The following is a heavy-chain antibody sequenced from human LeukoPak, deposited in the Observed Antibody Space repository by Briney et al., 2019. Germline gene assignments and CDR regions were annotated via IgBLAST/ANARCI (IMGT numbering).Heavy chain of an antibody. Sequence: GGSLRLSCAASGFTFSSYAMHWVRQAPGKGLEWVAVISYDGSNKYYADSVKGRFTISRDNSKNTLYLQMNSLRAEDTAVYYCARKYYYDSSGYRYYYYGMDVGGQGTTVTVFS. D-gene: IGHD3-22*01. CDR1: GFTFSSYA. CDR2: ISYDGSNK. CDR3: ARKYYYDSSGYRYYYYGMDV. V-gene: IGHV3-30-3*01. J-gene: IGHJ6*02.